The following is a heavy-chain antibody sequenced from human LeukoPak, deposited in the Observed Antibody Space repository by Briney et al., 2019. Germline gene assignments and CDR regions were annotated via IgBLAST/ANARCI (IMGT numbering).Heavy chain of an antibody. CDR3: ARDDAPDGGFLDY. J-gene: IGHJ4*02. CDR1: GYTFTGYY. Sequence: ASVKVSCKASGYTFTGYYMHWVRQAPGQGLEWMGWINPNSGGTNYAQKFQGRVTMTRDTSISTAYMELSRLRSDDTAVYYCARDDAPDGGFLDYWGQGTLVTVSS. V-gene: IGHV1-2*02. D-gene: IGHD2/OR15-2a*01. CDR2: INPNSGGT.